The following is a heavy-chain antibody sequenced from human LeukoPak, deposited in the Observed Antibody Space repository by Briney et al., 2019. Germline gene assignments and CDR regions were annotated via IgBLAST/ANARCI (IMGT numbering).Heavy chain of an antibody. CDR3: AGGNYARFDY. CDR2: ISSSGSTI. J-gene: IGHJ4*02. D-gene: IGHD1-7*01. Sequence: GGSLRLSCAASGFTFSSYEMNWVRRAPGKGLEWVSYISSSGSTIYYADSVKGRFTISRDNAKNSLYLQMNSLRAEDTAVYYCAGGNYARFDYWGQGTLVTVSS. CDR1: GFTFSSYE. V-gene: IGHV3-48*03.